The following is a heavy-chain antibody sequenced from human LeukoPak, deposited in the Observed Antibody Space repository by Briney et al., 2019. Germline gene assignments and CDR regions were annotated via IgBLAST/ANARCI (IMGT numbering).Heavy chain of an antibody. CDR3: ARMFRSSWYINWFDP. J-gene: IGHJ5*02. Sequence: SETLSLTCAVYGASFSDSYWSWIRQSPGKGLEWIGEINHGGVTNYAPSLKTRVIISGDTSKNQFSLTLTSVTAADTAMYYCARMFRSSWYINWFDPWGQGTLVTVSS. CDR2: INHGGVT. V-gene: IGHV4-34*01. D-gene: IGHD6-13*01. CDR1: GASFSDSY.